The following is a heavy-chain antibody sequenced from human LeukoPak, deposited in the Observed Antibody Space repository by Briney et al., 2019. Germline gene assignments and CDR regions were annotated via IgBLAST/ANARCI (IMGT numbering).Heavy chain of an antibody. J-gene: IGHJ4*02. V-gene: IGHV3-74*01. D-gene: IGHD6-19*01. CDR2: INVDGSGA. Sequence: GSLRLSCAASGFTFSTYWMHWVRQAPGRGLVWVSHINVDGSGATYADSVKGRFTISRDNAKNTLYLHMNSLRAEDTAVYYCARATRIYSSGWYYSFDYWGQGTLVTVSS. CDR1: GFTFSTYW. CDR3: ARATRIYSSGWYYSFDY.